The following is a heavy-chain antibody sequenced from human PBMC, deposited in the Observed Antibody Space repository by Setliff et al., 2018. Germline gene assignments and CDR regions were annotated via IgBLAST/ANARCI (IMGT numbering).Heavy chain of an antibody. CDR3: ARNALTGTARKYYYYMDV. CDR1: GGTLSTLS. D-gene: IGHD1-7*01. CDR2: TIPLLPLP. V-gene: IGHV1-69*10. Sequence: SVKVSCKASGGTLSTLSIAWVRQAPGQGLEWMGGTIPLLPLPNYAVKFQGRVTITADKSTSTAYMELRSLTSEDTAVYYCARNALTGTARKYYYYMDVWGQGTMVTVSS. J-gene: IGHJ6*03.